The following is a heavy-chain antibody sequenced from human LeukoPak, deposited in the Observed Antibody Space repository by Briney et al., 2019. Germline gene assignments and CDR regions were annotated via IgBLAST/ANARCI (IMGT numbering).Heavy chain of an antibody. V-gene: IGHV4-59*01. CDR3: AREGATEYCSSTSCYGDWYFDL. D-gene: IGHD2-2*01. CDR2: IYYSGST. Sequence: SETLSLTCTVSGGSISSYYWSWIRQPPGKGLEWIGYIYYSGSTNYNPSLKSRVTISVDTSENQFSLKLSSVTAADTAVYYCAREGATEYCSSTSCYGDWYFDLWGRGTLVTVSS. J-gene: IGHJ2*01. CDR1: GGSISSYY.